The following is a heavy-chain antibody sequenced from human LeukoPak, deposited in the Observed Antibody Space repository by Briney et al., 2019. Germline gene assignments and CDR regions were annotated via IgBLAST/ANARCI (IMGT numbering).Heavy chain of an antibody. CDR1: GFTFSSYG. CDR2: IRYDGSNK. CDR3: AKVKGATNYYFDY. Sequence: PGGSLRLSCAASGFTFSSYGMHWVRQAPGKGLEWVAFIRYDGSNKYYADSVKGRFTISRDNSKNTLYLQMNSPRAEDTAVYYCAKVKGATNYYFDYWGQGTLVTVSS. D-gene: IGHD5-24*01. V-gene: IGHV3-30*02. J-gene: IGHJ4*02.